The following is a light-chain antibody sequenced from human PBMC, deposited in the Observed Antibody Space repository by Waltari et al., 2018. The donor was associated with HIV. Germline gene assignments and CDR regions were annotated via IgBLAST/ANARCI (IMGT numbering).Light chain of an antibody. CDR2: TNN. J-gene: IGLJ1*01. Sequence: QSVLTQSPSASGTPGQRVTISCSGSSSNIGSNAVDWYQHLPGTAPKLLIHTNNQRPSGIPDRCSGSKAVTSASLAFSGLQSEDESDYYCAAWDDSLNGYVFGSGTKVTVL. CDR1: SSNIGSNA. CDR3: AAWDDSLNGYV. V-gene: IGLV1-44*01.